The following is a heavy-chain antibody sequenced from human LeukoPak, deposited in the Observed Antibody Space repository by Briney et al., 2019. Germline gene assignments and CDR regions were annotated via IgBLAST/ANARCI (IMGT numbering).Heavy chain of an antibody. CDR3: ARAGAVVDNWFDP. V-gene: IGHV1-18*03. J-gene: IGHJ5*02. Sequence: ASVKVSCKASGYTFNTYGITWARQAPGQGLEWMGWISGYNGKTKYAQKLQDRVTMTTDTSTTTAYMELRSLRFDDMAVYYCARAGAVVDNWFDPWGQGTLVTVSS. CDR2: ISGYNGKT. CDR1: GYTFNTYG. D-gene: IGHD2-15*01.